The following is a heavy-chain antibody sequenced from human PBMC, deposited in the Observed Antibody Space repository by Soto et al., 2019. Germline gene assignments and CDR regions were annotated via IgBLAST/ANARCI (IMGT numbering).Heavy chain of an antibody. J-gene: IGHJ3*02. CDR1: GFTVSSNY. CDR3: ARDFVYCSSTSCYIPHDAFDI. CDR2: IYSGGST. Sequence: GGSLRLSCAASGFTVSSNYMSWVRQAPGKGLEWVSVIYSGGSTYYADSVKGRFTISRDNSKNTLYLQMNSLRAEDTAVYYCARDFVYCSSTSCYIPHDAFDIWGQGTMVTVSS. V-gene: IGHV3-66*01. D-gene: IGHD2-2*02.